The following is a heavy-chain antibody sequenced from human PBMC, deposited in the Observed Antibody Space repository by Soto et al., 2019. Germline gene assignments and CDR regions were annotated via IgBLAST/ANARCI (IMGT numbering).Heavy chain of an antibody. V-gene: IGHV3-23*01. J-gene: IGHJ4*02. CDR1: GFTFSSSA. CDR3: VKGEYYYDGSAYYPFDY. Sequence: GGSLRLSCAASGFTFSSSAMSWVRQAPGKGLEWVSTISGSGGSAYYADSVKGRFTVSRDNSKNTAYLQMSSLRPEDTAVYYCVKGEYYYDGSAYYPFDYWGQGRMVTVSS. D-gene: IGHD3-22*01. CDR2: ISGSGGSA.